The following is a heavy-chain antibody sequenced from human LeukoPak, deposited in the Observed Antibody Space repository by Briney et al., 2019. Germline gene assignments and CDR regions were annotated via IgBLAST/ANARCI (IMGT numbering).Heavy chain of an antibody. CDR3: ARQFRYCSGGSCYGDYFDY. CDR2: IYPGDSDT. CDR1: GYSFTSYW. J-gene: IGHJ4*02. D-gene: IGHD2-15*01. V-gene: IGHV5-51*01. Sequence: GESLKISCKGSGYSFTSYWIGWVRQIPGKGLEWMGIIYPGDSDTRYSPSFQGQVTISADKSISTAYLQWSSLKASDTAMYYCARQFRYCSGGSCYGDYFDYWGQGTLVTVSS.